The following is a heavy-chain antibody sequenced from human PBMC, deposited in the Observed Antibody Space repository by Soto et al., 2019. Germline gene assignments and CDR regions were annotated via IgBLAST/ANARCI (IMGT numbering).Heavy chain of an antibody. V-gene: IGHV3-74*01. Sequence: EVQLVESGGGLVQPGGSLRLSCAAPGFTFNSYWIQWVRQAPGKGLVWVSRINFDGTTTNYADSVKGRFTISRDNAKNTLYLQMNSLRDEDTAVYYCARGGFRQWLLDYWGQGSLVTVSS. CDR3: ARGGFRQWLLDY. CDR1: GFTFNSYW. D-gene: IGHD5-12*01. CDR2: INFDGTTT. J-gene: IGHJ4*02.